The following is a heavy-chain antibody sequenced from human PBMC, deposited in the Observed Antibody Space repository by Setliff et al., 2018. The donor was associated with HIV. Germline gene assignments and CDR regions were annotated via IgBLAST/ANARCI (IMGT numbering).Heavy chain of an antibody. Sequence: PSETLSLTCTVSGGSISPSSDYWGWICQPPGMGLEWIGEVNRGSRTNYNSSLKSRVTISIDTSRNQFSLTVSSVTAADTAVYYCAREIPYSYGGRGHPLWGQGTLVTVSS. D-gene: IGHD3-22*01. J-gene: IGHJ4*02. CDR2: VNRGSRT. CDR1: GGSISPSSDY. CDR3: AREIPYSYGGRGHPL. V-gene: IGHV4-39*07.